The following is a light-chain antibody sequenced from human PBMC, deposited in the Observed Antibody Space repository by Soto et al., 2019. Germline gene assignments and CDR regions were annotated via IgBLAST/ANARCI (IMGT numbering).Light chain of an antibody. J-gene: IGKJ1*01. CDR2: GAF. CDR1: QSVSSN. V-gene: IGKV3-15*01. CDR3: QQYNNWPRT. Sequence: EIVFTQSPGTLSLSPGERATFSCRASQSVSSNYLAWYQQKPGQAPRLLIYGAFKRATGIPARFSGSGSGTEFTLTISSLQSEDFAVYYCQQYNNWPRTFGQGTKVDIK.